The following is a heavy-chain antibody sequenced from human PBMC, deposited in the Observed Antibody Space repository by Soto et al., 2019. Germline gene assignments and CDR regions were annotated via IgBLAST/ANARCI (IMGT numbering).Heavy chain of an antibody. J-gene: IGHJ4*02. Sequence: SETLSLTCTVSGGSISSSAYYWGWIRQPPGKGLEWIGSIYYSGTTYYNSSLKSRVTISIDTSKNQFSLTLSSVTAADTAVYYCAREADYGDYPLLYFDYWGQGTRVTVSS. CDR1: GGSISSSAYY. D-gene: IGHD4-17*01. V-gene: IGHV4-39*02. CDR2: IYYSGTT. CDR3: AREADYGDYPLLYFDY.